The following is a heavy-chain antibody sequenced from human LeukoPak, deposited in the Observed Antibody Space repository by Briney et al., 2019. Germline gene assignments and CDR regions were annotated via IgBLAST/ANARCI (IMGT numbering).Heavy chain of an antibody. CDR2: IKEDGSEK. J-gene: IGHJ3*02. CDR3: ARDWVAGVRFDAFDI. V-gene: IGHV3-7*03. CDR1: GFTLSSYW. Sequence: GGSLRLSCAASGFTLSSYWMSWVRQAPGKGLEWVANIKEDGSEKYYVDSVKGRFTISRDNAKNSLYLHMNSLTAEDTAMYYCARDWVAGVRFDAFDIWGQGTMVSVSS. D-gene: IGHD3-10*01.